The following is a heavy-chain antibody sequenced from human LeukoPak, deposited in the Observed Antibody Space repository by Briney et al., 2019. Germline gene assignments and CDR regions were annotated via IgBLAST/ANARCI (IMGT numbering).Heavy chain of an antibody. CDR2: IYYTGST. Sequence: PSETLSLTCTVSSGSISSSTYYWGWIRQPPGKGLEWIGTIYYTGSTYYNPSLKSRVTISVDTSKNQFSLKLSSVTAADTAVYYCARGDYSSSWTYDYWGQGTLVTVSS. V-gene: IGHV4-39*07. D-gene: IGHD6-13*01. J-gene: IGHJ4*02. CDR3: ARGDYSSSWTYDY. CDR1: SGSISSSTYY.